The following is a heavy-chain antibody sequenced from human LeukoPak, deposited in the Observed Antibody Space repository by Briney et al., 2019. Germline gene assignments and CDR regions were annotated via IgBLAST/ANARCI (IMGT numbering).Heavy chain of an antibody. D-gene: IGHD2-21*02. CDR3: TSWGDTTAEYFQR. V-gene: IGHV3-7*01. J-gene: IGHJ1*01. CDR1: GFTFNRCW. Sequence: GGSLRLSCVVSGFTFNRCWMNWVRQAPGKGLEWVAHINPDGRDTYYVDSVKGRFTIPRDNAQNSMYLQMNSLRVEDTAVYYCTSWGDTTAEYFQRWGQGTLVTVSS. CDR2: INPDGRDT.